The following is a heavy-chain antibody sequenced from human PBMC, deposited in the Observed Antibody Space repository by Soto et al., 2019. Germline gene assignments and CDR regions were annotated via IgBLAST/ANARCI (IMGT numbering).Heavy chain of an antibody. J-gene: IGHJ5*02. CDR3: ARATSIPKRITMVGRVTTRRRFDP. CDR1: GFTFSHYY. V-gene: IGHV3-11*05. CDR2: ISSSSSYT. D-gene: IGHD3-10*01. Sequence: GSLRLSCAAPGFTFSHYYMSWMRQAPGKGLERVSYISSSSSYTNYADSVKGRFTISRDNAKNSLYLQMNSLRAEDTAVYYCARATSIPKRITMVGRVTTRRRFDPWGQGTLVTVSS.